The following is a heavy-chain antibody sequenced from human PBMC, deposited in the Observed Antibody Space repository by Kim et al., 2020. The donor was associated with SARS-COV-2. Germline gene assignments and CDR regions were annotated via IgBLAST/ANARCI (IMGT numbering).Heavy chain of an antibody. V-gene: IGHV3-23*01. D-gene: IGHD3-22*01. CDR2: IDGSGEST. CDR1: GFTFNTHA. Sequence: GGSLRLSCVASGFTFNTHAMSWVRQAPGKGLEWVSAIDGSGESTDYPDSVKGRFTISRDNSKNTLYLQMNSLRAEDAAIYYCAEEMGGWDSSAYHYWGQGTLLTVSS. J-gene: IGHJ4*02. CDR3: AEEMGGWDSSAYHY.